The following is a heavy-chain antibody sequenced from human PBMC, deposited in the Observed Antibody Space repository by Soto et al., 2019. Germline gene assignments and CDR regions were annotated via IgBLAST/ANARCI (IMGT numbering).Heavy chain of an antibody. CDR1: GFTFSSDW. V-gene: IGHV3-74*01. CDR3: ASVIPLGY. J-gene: IGHJ4*02. Sequence: EVQLVESGGGLVQPGGSLRLSCAASGFTFSSDWMHWVRQAPGKGLVWVSRINSDGSSTSYADSVKGRFTISRNNAKNTMYLQMTSLRAEDTAVYYCASVIPLGYWGEGTLVTVSS. D-gene: IGHD2-21*01. CDR2: INSDGSST.